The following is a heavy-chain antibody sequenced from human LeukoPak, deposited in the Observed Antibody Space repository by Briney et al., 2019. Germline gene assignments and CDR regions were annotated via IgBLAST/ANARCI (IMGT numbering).Heavy chain of an antibody. CDR2: IKQDGSEK. Sequence: GGSLRLSCAASGFTFSTYEINWVRQAPGKGLEWVANIKQDGSEKYYVDSVKGRFTISRDNAKNSLYLQMNSLRAEDTAVYYCARSRGSYDDAFDIWGQGTMVTVSS. V-gene: IGHV3-7*01. CDR1: GFTFSTYE. J-gene: IGHJ3*02. D-gene: IGHD1-26*01. CDR3: ARSRGSYDDAFDI.